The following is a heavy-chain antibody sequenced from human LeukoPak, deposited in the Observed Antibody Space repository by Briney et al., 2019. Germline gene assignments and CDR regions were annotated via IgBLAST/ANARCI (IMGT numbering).Heavy chain of an antibody. J-gene: IGHJ4*02. CDR2: IYYSGST. Sequence: SETLSLTCTVSGGSISSSSYYWGWIRQPPGKGLEWIGSIYYSGSTYYNPSLKSRVTISVDTSKNQFSLKLSSVTAADTAVYYCARELGFDILTGWVSDYWGQGTLVTVSS. V-gene: IGHV4-39*07. CDR1: GGSISSSSYY. D-gene: IGHD3-9*01. CDR3: ARELGFDILTGWVSDY.